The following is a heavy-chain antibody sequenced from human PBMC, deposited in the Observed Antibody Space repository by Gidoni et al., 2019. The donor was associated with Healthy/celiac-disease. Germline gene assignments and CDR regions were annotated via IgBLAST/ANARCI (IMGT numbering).Heavy chain of an antibody. V-gene: IGHV1-2*04. Sequence: QVQLVQSGAEVKKPGASVKVSCKASGYTFTGYYMHWGRQAPGQGLEWMGWINPNSGCTNYAQKFQGWVTMTRDTSISTAYMELSRLRSDDTAVYYCARGAGVWFGEFFDDYWGQGTLVTVSS. D-gene: IGHD3-10*01. CDR1: GYTFTGYY. CDR3: ARGAGVWFGEFFDDY. J-gene: IGHJ4*02. CDR2: INPNSGCT.